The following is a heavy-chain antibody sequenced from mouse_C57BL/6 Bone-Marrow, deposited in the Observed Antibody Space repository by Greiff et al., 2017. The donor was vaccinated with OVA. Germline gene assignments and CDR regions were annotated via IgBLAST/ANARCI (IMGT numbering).Heavy chain of an antibody. CDR3: ARGEGYYGSR. J-gene: IGHJ2*01. Sequence: QVQLQQPGAELVKPGASVKLSCKASGYTFTSYWMQWVKQRPGQGLEWIGEIDPSDSYTNYNQKFKGKATLTVDTSSSTAYMELRSLTSEDSAVYFCARGEGYYGSRWGQGTTLTVSS. D-gene: IGHD1-1*01. V-gene: IGHV1-50*01. CDR2: IDPSDSYT. CDR1: GYTFTSYW.